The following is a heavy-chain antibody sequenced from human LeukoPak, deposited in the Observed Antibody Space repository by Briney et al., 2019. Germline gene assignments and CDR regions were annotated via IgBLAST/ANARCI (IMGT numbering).Heavy chain of an antibody. Sequence: PGESLKISCQGSGYRFTSYWIGWVRQMPGKGLEWMGIIYPGDSDTRYSPSFQGQVTISADKSISTAYLQWSSLKASDTAMYYCARHAGGMVRGVIYEYGMDVWGQGTTVTVSS. D-gene: IGHD3-10*01. CDR2: IYPGDSDT. CDR3: ARHAGGMVRGVIYEYGMDV. J-gene: IGHJ6*02. CDR1: GYRFTSYW. V-gene: IGHV5-51*01.